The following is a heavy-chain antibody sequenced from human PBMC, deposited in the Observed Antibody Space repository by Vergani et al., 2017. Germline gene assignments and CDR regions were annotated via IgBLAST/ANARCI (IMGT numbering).Heavy chain of an antibody. V-gene: IGHV3-23*01. J-gene: IGHJ4*02. D-gene: IGHD2-15*01. Sequence: EVQLLESGGGLVQPGGSLRLSCAASGFTFSSYAMSWVRQAPGKGLEWVSAISGSGGSTYYANSVKGRFTISRDNSKNTLYLQMNSLRAEDTAVYYCAKLWYEDIVLPPFDYWGQGTLVTVSS. CDR3: AKLWYEDIVLPPFDY. CDR2: ISGSGGST. CDR1: GFTFSSYA.